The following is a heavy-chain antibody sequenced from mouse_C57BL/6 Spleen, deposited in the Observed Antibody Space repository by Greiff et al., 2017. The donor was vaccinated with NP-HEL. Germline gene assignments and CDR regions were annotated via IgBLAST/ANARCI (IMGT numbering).Heavy chain of an antibody. D-gene: IGHD2-1*01. J-gene: IGHJ3*01. V-gene: IGHV5-4*01. CDR1: GFTFSSYA. CDR3: ARDGIYYGNYRFAY. Sequence: VQLKESGGGLVKPGGSLKLSCAASGFTFSSYAMSWVRQTPEKRLEWVATISDGGSYTYYPDNVKGRFTISRDNAKNNLYLQMSHLKSEDTAMYYCARDGIYYGNYRFAYWGQGTLVTVSA. CDR2: ISDGGSYT.